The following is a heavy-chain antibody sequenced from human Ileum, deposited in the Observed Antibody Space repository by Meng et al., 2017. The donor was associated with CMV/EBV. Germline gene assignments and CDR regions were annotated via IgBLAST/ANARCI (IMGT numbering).Heavy chain of an antibody. J-gene: IGHJ4*02. CDR1: GGSFSGYY. D-gene: IGHD4-17*01. V-gene: IGHV4-34*01. CDR3: AREAVGVENGDYADY. CDR2: INHSGST. Sequence: QVQATGGGKRLVTPSEPLSLPCAVYGGSFSGYYWSWIRQFPGKGLEWMGEINHSGSTNYNPSLKSRVTISADTSKKWFSLKVSSVTAADTAVYYCAREAVGVENGDYADYWGQGSLVTVSS.